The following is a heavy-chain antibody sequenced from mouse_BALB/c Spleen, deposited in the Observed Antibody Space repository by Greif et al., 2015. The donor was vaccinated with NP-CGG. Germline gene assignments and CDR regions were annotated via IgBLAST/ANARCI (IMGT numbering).Heavy chain of an antibody. CDR2: IWAGGST. Sequence: QVQLQQSGPGLVAPSQSLSITCTVSGFSLTSYGVHWVRQPPGKGLEWLGVIWAGGSTNYNSALMSRLSISKDNSKSQVFLKMNSLQTYDTARYYCARDGDAMDYWCQGTSVTVSS. CDR3: ARDGDAMDY. CDR1: GFSLTSYG. V-gene: IGHV2-9*02. J-gene: IGHJ4*01.